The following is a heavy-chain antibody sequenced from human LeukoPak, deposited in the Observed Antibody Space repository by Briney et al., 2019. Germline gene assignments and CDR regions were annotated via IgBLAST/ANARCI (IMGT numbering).Heavy chain of an antibody. Sequence: SETLSLTCAVYGGSFSGYYWSWIRQPPGKGLEWIREINHSGSTNYNPSLKSRVTISVDTSKNQFSLKLSSVTAADTAVYYCARVDFWSGYYENDYWGQGTLVTVSS. CDR3: ARVDFWSGYYENDY. CDR2: INHSGST. J-gene: IGHJ4*02. D-gene: IGHD3-3*01. V-gene: IGHV4-34*01. CDR1: GGSFSGYY.